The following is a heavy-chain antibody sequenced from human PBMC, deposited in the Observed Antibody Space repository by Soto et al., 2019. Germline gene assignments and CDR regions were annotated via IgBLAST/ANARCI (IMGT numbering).Heavy chain of an antibody. J-gene: IGHJ4*02. D-gene: IGHD2-15*01. CDR2: ISGSGGST. V-gene: IGHV3-23*01. CDR3: AKDRLAATFDY. Sequence: PGGSLRLSCAASRFTFSSYGMHWVRQAPGKGLEWVSAISGSGGSTYYADSVKGRFTISRDNSKNTLYLQMNSLRAEDTAVYYCAKDRLAATFDYWGQGTLVTVSS. CDR1: RFTFSSYG.